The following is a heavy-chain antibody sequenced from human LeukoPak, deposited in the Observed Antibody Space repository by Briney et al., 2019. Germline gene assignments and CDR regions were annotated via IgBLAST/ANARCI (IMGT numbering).Heavy chain of an antibody. CDR3: AREKTRAFDI. Sequence: SETLSLTCTVSGDSISSGDYYWSWIRQPAGKGLEWIGRISSSGSTNYNPSLKSRVTISVDTSKNQFSRKLSSVTAADTAVYYCAREKTRAFDIWGQGTMVTVSS. J-gene: IGHJ3*02. CDR1: GDSISSGDYY. CDR2: ISSSGST. V-gene: IGHV4-61*02. D-gene: IGHD1-1*01.